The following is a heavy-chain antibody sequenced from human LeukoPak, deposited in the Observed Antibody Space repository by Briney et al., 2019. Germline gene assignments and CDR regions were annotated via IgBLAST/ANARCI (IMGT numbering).Heavy chain of an antibody. J-gene: IGHJ5*02. CDR2: INHSGST. CDR1: GGSFSGYY. Sequence: SETLSLTCAVYGGSFSGYYWSWIRQPPGKGLEWIGEINHSGSTNYNPSLKSRVTMSVDTSKNQFSLKLSSVTAADTAVYYCARGLNWNYVAVWFDPWGQGTLVTVSS. CDR3: ARGLNWNYVAVWFDP. D-gene: IGHD1-7*01. V-gene: IGHV4-34*01.